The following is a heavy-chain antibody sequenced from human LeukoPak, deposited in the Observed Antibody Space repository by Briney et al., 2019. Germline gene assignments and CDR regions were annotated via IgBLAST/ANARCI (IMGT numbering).Heavy chain of an antibody. D-gene: IGHD5-12*01. V-gene: IGHV1-18*04. CDR1: GYTFTHHG. CDR2: ISCYNGDT. J-gene: IGHJ4*02. Sequence: GASVRVSCKASGYTFTHHGISWVRQAPGQGLEWMGWISCYNGDTMYAQNVQGRATMTIDTSTTTAYIELRSLSSDDTAMYYCARDPSNSAGYHAHFDSWGQGTLVTVSS. CDR3: ARDPSNSAGYHAHFDS.